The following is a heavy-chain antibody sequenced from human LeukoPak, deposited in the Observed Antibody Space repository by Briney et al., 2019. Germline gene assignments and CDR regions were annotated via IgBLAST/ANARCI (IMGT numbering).Heavy chain of an antibody. D-gene: IGHD6-19*01. CDR3: ASVRGYSSGWYASGFDP. J-gene: IGHJ5*02. V-gene: IGHV4-59*12. CDR1: GGSIGSYY. Sequence: PSETLSLTCTVSGGSIGSYYWSWIRQPPGKGLEWIGYIHYSGSTNYNPSLKSRVTISLDTSKNQFSLKLSSVTAADTAVYYCASVRGYSSGWYASGFDPWGQGTLVTVSS. CDR2: IHYSGST.